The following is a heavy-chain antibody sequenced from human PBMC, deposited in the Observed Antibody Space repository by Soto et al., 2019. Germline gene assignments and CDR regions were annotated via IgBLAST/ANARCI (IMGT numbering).Heavy chain of an antibody. CDR2: IYHMGST. J-gene: IGHJ4*02. V-gene: IGHV4-4*02. CDR3: ARGERQQQRDY. Sequence: QVQLQESGPGLVKPSGTLSLTCNVSGDSISGSNWWSWVRQPPGKGLEWIGEIYHMGSTNYNPSLKSRVIISVDKSKNQFFLKLTSVTAADTAVYFCARGERQQQRDYWGQGTLVTVSS. CDR1: GDSISGSNW. D-gene: IGHD6-13*01.